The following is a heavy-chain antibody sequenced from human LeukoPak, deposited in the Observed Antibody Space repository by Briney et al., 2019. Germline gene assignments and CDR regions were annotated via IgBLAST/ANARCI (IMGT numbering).Heavy chain of an antibody. CDR1: GFTSSSYA. J-gene: IGHJ3*02. D-gene: IGHD4-17*01. CDR3: AKEGYGDYAAFDI. Sequence: GGSLRLSSAASGFTSSSYAMSWVRQAPGKGLEWVSAISGSGRSTYYADSVKGRFTISRDNSKNTLYLQMNSLRAEDTAVYYCAKEGYGDYAAFDIWGQGTMVTVSS. CDR2: ISGSGRST. V-gene: IGHV3-23*01.